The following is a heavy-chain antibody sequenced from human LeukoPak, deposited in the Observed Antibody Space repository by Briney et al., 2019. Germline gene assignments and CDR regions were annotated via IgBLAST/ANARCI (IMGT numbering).Heavy chain of an antibody. CDR2: MNPNSGNT. CDR1: GGTFSSYA. J-gene: IGHJ4*02. Sequence: RRASVKVSCKASGGTFSSYAISWVRQATGQGLEWMGWMNPNSGNTGYAQKFQGRVTMTRNTSISTAYMELSSLRSEDTAVYYCARVRGYYGSGSDYWGQGTLVTVSS. CDR3: ARVRGYYGSGSDY. V-gene: IGHV1-8*02. D-gene: IGHD3-10*01.